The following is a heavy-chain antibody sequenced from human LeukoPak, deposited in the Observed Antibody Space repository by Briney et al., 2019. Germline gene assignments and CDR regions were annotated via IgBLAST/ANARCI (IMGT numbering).Heavy chain of an antibody. Sequence: PSETLSLSCTVSGGSISSYYWSWIRQPAGKGLEWIGRIYTSGSTNYNPSLKSRVTMSVDTSKNQFSLKLSSVTAADTAVYYCARVARGGALHGAFDIWGQGTMVTVSS. CDR3: ARVARGGALHGAFDI. D-gene: IGHD2-21*01. CDR2: IYTSGST. V-gene: IGHV4-4*07. J-gene: IGHJ3*02. CDR1: GGSISSYY.